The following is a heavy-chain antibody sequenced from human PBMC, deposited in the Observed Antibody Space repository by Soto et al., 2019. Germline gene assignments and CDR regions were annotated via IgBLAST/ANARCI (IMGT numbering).Heavy chain of an antibody. V-gene: IGHV1-69*13. Sequence: SVKVSCKASGGTFSSYAISCVRQAPGQGLEWMGGIIPIFGTANYAQKFQGRVTITADESTSTAYMELSSLRSEDTAVYYCAREGYYYDSSGYRNWFDPWGQGTLVTVSS. J-gene: IGHJ5*02. D-gene: IGHD3-22*01. CDR1: GGTFSSYA. CDR3: AREGYYYDSSGYRNWFDP. CDR2: IIPIFGTA.